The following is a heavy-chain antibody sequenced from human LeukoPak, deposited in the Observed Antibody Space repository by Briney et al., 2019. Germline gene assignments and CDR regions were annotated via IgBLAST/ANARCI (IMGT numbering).Heavy chain of an antibody. V-gene: IGHV3-33*01. CDR1: GFTFSSYG. D-gene: IGHD6-6*01. Sequence: PGGSLRLSCAASGFTFSSYGMHWVRQAPGKGLEWVAVIWYDGSNKYYADSVKGRFTISRDNSKNTLYLQMNSLRAEDTAVYYCARDPSIAALYGMDVWGQGTTVTVSS. J-gene: IGHJ6*02. CDR3: ARDPSIAALYGMDV. CDR2: IWYDGSNK.